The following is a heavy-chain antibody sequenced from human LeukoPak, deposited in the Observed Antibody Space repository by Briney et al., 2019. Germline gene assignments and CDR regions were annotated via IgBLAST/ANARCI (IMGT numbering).Heavy chain of an antibody. CDR3: ARDRITMVRGVIITLYGMDV. CDR2: IYHSGST. CDR1: GGSISSDNW. Sequence: PSETLSLTCAVSGGSISSDNWWSWVRQPPGKGLEWIGEIYHSGSTNYNPSLKSRVTISVDTSKNQFSLKLSSVTAADTAVYYCARDRITMVRGVIITLYGMDVWGQGTTVTVSS. V-gene: IGHV4-4*02. J-gene: IGHJ6*02. D-gene: IGHD3-10*01.